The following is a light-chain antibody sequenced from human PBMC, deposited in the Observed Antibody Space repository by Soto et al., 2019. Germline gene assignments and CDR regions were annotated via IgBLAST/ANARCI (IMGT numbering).Light chain of an antibody. Sequence: QSALTQPASVSGSPGQSITISCTGTSSDIGAYNFVSWYQQHPGKAPKLMLYDANIRPSGVSNRFSGSKSGNTASLTISVLQAEDEADYYCTSWTTSTTMIFGGGTKLTVL. CDR2: DAN. CDR1: SSDIGAYNF. CDR3: TSWTTSTTMI. V-gene: IGLV2-14*03. J-gene: IGLJ2*01.